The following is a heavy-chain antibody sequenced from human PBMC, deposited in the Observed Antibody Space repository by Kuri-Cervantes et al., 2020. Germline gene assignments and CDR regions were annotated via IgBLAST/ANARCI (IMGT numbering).Heavy chain of an antibody. V-gene: IGHV3-33*08. CDR2: IWFDGSNK. J-gene: IGHJ3*02. CDR1: GFTFSSYA. CDR3: ARACSDVTCAQTVTDAFDI. D-gene: IGHD4-17*01. Sequence: GESLKISCAASGFTFSSYAMHWVRQAPGKGLEWVAVIWFDGSNKYYADSVKGRFTISRDNSMNTQYLQMNSLRAEDTAVYFCARACSDVTCAQTVTDAFDIWGQGTPVTVSS.